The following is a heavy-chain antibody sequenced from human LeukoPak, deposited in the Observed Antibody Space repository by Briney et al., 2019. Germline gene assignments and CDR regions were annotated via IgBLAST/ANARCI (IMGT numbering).Heavy chain of an antibody. V-gene: IGHV4-39*01. J-gene: IGHJ3*02. D-gene: IGHD4-11*01. CDR3: ASTTVTTEFRAFDI. Sequence: SETLSLTCTVSGGPISTSNYYWGWIRQPPGKGLEWIGSIYHSGSTYYNPSLKSRVTISVDTSKNQFSLKLSSVTAADTAVYYCASTTVTTEFRAFDIWGQGTMVTVSS. CDR2: IYHSGST. CDR1: GGPISTSNYY.